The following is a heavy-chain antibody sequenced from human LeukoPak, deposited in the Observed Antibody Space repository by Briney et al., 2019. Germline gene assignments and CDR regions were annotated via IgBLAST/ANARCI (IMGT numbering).Heavy chain of an antibody. V-gene: IGHV3-21*01. Sequence: GRSLRLSCVASGFAFSSYSMNWVRQAPGKGLEWVSSISSTSSYIYYVDSVKGRFTISRDNAKNSLYLQMNSLRAEDTAVYYCARVYGSVYYYHGMDVWGQGTTVTVSS. CDR3: ARVYGSVYYYHGMDV. CDR1: GFAFSSYS. J-gene: IGHJ6*02. CDR2: ISSTSSYI. D-gene: IGHD3-22*01.